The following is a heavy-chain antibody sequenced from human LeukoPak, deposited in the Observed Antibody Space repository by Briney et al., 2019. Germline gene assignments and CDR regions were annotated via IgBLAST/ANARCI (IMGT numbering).Heavy chain of an antibody. CDR2: IIPIFGTP. J-gene: IGHJ4*02. CDR3: ARAYMTATRHFDS. CDR1: GGTFSSYT. V-gene: IGHV1-69*13. Sequence: GASVKVSCKTSGGTFSSYTISWVRQAPGQGLEWMGGIIPIFGTPHYAQKFQDRVTITADASTSTAYMELSSLRSEDTAVHYCARAYMTATRHFDSWGQGTLVTVSS. D-gene: IGHD2-21*02.